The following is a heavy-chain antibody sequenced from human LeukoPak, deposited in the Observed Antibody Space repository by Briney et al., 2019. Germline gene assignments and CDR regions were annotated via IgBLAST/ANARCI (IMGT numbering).Heavy chain of an antibody. V-gene: IGHV4-4*07. Sequence: SETLSLTCTVSGGSISNYYWSWIRQPAGKELEWIGRIYTSGSTNYNPSLKSRVTMSVDTSKNQFSLKLSSVTAADTAVYYCARESYSSSYLFDYWGQGTLVTVSS. CDR1: GGSISNYY. J-gene: IGHJ4*02. D-gene: IGHD6-6*01. CDR2: IYTSGST. CDR3: ARESYSSSYLFDY.